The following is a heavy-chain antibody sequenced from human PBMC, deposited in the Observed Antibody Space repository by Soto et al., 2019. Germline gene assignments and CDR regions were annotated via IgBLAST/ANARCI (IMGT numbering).Heavy chain of an antibody. J-gene: IGHJ4*02. CDR3: ARGGSGWYRPYYFDY. D-gene: IGHD6-19*01. CDR1: GYSFTSYW. V-gene: IGHV5-51*01. CDR2: IYPGDSDT. Sequence: GESLKISCKGSGYSFTSYWIGWVRQMPGKGLEWMGIIYPGDSDTRYSPSFQGQVTISADKSISTAYLQWSSLKASDTAMYYCARGGSGWYRPYYFDYWGQGTLVTVSS.